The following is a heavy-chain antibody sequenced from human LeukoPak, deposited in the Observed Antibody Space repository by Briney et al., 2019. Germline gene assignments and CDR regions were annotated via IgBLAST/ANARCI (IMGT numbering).Heavy chain of an antibody. CDR3: ARRDIVATTRPFDY. Sequence: SETLSLTCAVYGGSFSGYYWSWIRQPPGKGLERIREINHSGSTNYNPSLKSRVTISVDTSKNQFSLKLSSVTAADTAVYYCARRDIVATTRPFDYWGQGTLVTVSS. D-gene: IGHD5-12*01. CDR1: GGSFSGYY. J-gene: IGHJ4*02. CDR2: INHSGST. V-gene: IGHV4-34*01.